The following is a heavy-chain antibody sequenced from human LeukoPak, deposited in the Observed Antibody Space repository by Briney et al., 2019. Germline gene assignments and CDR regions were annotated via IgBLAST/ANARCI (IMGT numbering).Heavy chain of an antibody. D-gene: IGHD3-22*01. CDR1: GYTFTGYY. V-gene: IGHV1-2*06. J-gene: IGHJ3*02. CDR2: INPNSGGT. Sequence: ASVKVSCKASGYTFTGYYMHWVLQAPGQGLEWMGRINPNSGGTNYAQKFQGRVTMTRDTSISTAYMELSRLRSDDTAVYYCARVYYDSSAPDAFDIWGQGTMVTVSS. CDR3: ARVYYDSSAPDAFDI.